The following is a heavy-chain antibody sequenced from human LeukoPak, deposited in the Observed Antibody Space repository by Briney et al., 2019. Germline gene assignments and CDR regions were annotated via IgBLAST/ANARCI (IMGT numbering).Heavy chain of an antibody. Sequence: GSLRLSCAASGFTFSDYYMSWIRQAPGEGLEWVSYISSGGSTIYYADSVKGRFTISRDNAKNSLHLQMHSLRAEDTAVYYCARDEPNSGYDFRAFDYWGQGILVTVSS. CDR3: ARDEPNSGYDFRAFDY. CDR1: GFTFSDYY. CDR2: ISSGGSTI. D-gene: IGHD5-12*01. J-gene: IGHJ4*02. V-gene: IGHV3-11*01.